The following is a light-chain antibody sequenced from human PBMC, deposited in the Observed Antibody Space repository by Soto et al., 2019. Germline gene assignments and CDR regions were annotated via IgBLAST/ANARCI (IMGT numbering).Light chain of an antibody. CDR2: KAS. J-gene: IGKJ4*01. V-gene: IGKV1-5*03. CDR1: QAISTM. CDR3: QQYNDYPLT. Sequence: DIQITQSPSTLSASVGDRITITCRASQAISTMLAWYQQKPGKAPKFLIYKASSLESGVPSRFSGSGSGTEFTLTISNLQPDDFAIYYCQQYNDYPLTFGGGTKVDIK.